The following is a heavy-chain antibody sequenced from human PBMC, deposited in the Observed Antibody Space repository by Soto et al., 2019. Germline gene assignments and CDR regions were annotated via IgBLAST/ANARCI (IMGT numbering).Heavy chain of an antibody. CDR1: GGSISSYY. CDR3: ASMIGDPVLSFDS. D-gene: IGHD3-10*02. CDR2: IFYSGST. Sequence: QVQLQESGPGLVKPSETLSLTCTVSGGSISSYYWSWIRQPPGKGLEWIGFIFYSGSTSYNPSLTXRXPISIDPSEYQFSLNLNSVTAADTAVYYCASMIGDPVLSFDSWGQGTLVAVSS. V-gene: IGHV4-59*01. J-gene: IGHJ5*01.